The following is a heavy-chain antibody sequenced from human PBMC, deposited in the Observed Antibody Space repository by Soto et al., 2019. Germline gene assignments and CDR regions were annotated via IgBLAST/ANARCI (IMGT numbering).Heavy chain of an antibody. J-gene: IGHJ4*02. Sequence: QVQLQESGPGLVKPSQTLSLTCTVSGGSMSSGGYYWSWISQHPGKGLEWIGYIYYSGSTYYNPSLKSRVTISVDTSKNQLSLKLSSVTAADTAVYYCARSPHSTVTAFDYWGQGTLVTVSS. D-gene: IGHD4-17*01. CDR2: IYYSGST. V-gene: IGHV4-31*03. CDR3: ARSPHSTVTAFDY. CDR1: GGSMSSGGYY.